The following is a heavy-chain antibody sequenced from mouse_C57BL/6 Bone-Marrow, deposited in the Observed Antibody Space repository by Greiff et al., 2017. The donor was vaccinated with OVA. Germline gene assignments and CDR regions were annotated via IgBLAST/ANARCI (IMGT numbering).Heavy chain of an antibody. CDR1: GYTFTDYY. CDR3: ASVYGSSSVDY. D-gene: IGHD1-1*01. CDR2: IYPGSGNT. V-gene: IGHV1-76*01. Sequence: QVQLKQSGAELVRPGASVKLSCKASGYTFTDYYINWVKQRPGQGLEWIARIYPGSGNTYYNEKFKGKATLTAEKSSSTAYMQLSSLTSEDSAVYFCASVYGSSSVDYWGQGTSVTVSS. J-gene: IGHJ4*01.